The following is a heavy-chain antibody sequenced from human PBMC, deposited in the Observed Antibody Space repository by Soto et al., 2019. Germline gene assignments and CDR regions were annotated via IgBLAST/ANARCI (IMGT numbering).Heavy chain of an antibody. D-gene: IGHD4-17*01. CDR3: VKKSIGTVTNPVYWSFDL. Sequence: EVQLLESGGGLIQPGGSLRLSCTASGFTFINYAMNCVRQAPGKGLEWVSGTSGGGDVAFYADSVKGRFAISRDNSKNTLYLKMNSLRAEDTALYYCVKKSIGTVTNPVYWSFDLWGRGTLVTVSS. CDR2: TSGGGDVA. J-gene: IGHJ2*01. CDR1: GFTFINYA. V-gene: IGHV3-23*01.